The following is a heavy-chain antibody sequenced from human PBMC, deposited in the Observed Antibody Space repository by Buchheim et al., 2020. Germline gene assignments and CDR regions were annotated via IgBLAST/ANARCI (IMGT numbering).Heavy chain of an antibody. Sequence: EVQLVESGGGLVQPGGSLRLSCAASGFTFSSYWMSWVRQAPGKGLEWVANIKQDGSEKYYVDSVKGRFNISRDNAKNSRYLQMNSLRAEDTAVYYCARETTVVVAAINYYFDYWGQGTL. D-gene: IGHD2-15*01. CDR2: IKQDGSEK. CDR3: ARETTVVVAAINYYFDY. J-gene: IGHJ4*02. V-gene: IGHV3-7*01. CDR1: GFTFSSYW.